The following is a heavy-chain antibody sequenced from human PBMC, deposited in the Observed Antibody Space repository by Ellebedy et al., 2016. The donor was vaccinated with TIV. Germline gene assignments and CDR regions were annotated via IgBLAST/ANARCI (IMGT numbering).Heavy chain of an antibody. Sequence: GESLKISCAASGFTFSSYCMNWVRQAPGKGLEWVADIKQDGSEKYYGDSVKGRFTISRDNTKNSLYLEMNSLRDEDTAVYYCARDRLGWREPPNYWGQGTLVTVSS. CDR1: GFTFSSYC. D-gene: IGHD7-27*01. CDR3: ARDRLGWREPPNY. J-gene: IGHJ4*02. CDR2: IKQDGSEK. V-gene: IGHV3-7*03.